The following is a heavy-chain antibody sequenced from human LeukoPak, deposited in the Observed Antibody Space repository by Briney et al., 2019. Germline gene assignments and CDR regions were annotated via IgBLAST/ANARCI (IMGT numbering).Heavy chain of an antibody. V-gene: IGHV4-34*01. Sequence: SETLSLTCAVSGGSLSGYYWTWIRQPPGKGLEWIGEINHSRSTNYNPSLKSRVTISVDTSKKHFSLKLSSVTAADAAVYYCARAGYYYGSGSYYTFDYWGQGTLVTVSS. D-gene: IGHD3-10*01. CDR2: INHSRST. J-gene: IGHJ4*02. CDR3: ARAGYYYGSGSYYTFDY. CDR1: GGSLSGYY.